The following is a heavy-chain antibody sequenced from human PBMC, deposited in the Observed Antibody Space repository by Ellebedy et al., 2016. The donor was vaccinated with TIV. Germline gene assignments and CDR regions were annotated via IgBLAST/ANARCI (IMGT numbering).Heavy chain of an antibody. CDR1: GGSISSYY. CDR2: IYYSGST. D-gene: IGHD1-26*01. J-gene: IGHJ4*02. CDR3: ARGGGSYSPFDY. Sequence: SETLSLXXTVSGGSISSYYWNWIRQPPGKGLEWIGYIYYSGSTNYNPSLKSRVTISVDTSKNQFSLKLSSVTAADTAVYYCARGGGSYSPFDYWGQGTLVTVSS. V-gene: IGHV4-59*01.